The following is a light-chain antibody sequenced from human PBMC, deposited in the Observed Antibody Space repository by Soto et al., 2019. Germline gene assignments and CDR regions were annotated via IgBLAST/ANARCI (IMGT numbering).Light chain of an antibody. CDR2: EVN. CDR1: PSDVGGYIS. J-gene: IGLJ1*01. CDR3: SSYAGFNKYL. V-gene: IGLV2-8*01. Sequence: QSALTQPPSASGSPGQSVTISCTGTPSDVGGYISVSWYQQKPGKAPKLIIYEVNKRPSGVPDRFSGSKSGSTAFLFVSGLRAEDEADYYCSSYAGFNKYLLGTGTKVTVL.